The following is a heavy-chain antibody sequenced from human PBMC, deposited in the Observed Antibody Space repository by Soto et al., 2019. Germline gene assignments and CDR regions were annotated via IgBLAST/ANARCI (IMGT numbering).Heavy chain of an antibody. J-gene: IGHJ4*02. CDR3: ARRWSWTDY. CDR2: VHYSGTT. D-gene: IGHD5-12*01. V-gene: IGHV4-59*01. Sequence: SETLSLTXAVSGGSIGHYYWNWIRQPPGKGLEWIAYVHYSGTTSYNPSSQSRVTVSLDTSNNQCSLTLSSVTAADTAVYYCARRWSWTDYWGQGTMVAVSS. CDR1: GGSIGHYY.